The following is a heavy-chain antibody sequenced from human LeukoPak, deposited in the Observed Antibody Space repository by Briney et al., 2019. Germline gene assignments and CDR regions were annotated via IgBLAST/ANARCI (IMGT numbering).Heavy chain of an antibody. D-gene: IGHD3-10*01. V-gene: IGHV4-38-2*02. CDR3: ARGVRGATMVRGVGYYYYYYMDV. Sequence: SETLSLTCTVSGYSISSGYYWGWIRQPPGKGLEWIGSIYHSGSTYYNPSLKSRVTISVDTSKNQFSLKLSSVTAADTAVYYCARGVRGATMVRGVGYYYYYYMDVWGKGTTVTVSS. J-gene: IGHJ6*03. CDR1: GYSISSGYY. CDR2: IYHSGST.